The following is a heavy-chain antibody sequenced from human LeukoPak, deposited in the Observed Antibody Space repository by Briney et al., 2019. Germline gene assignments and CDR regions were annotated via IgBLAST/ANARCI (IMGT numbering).Heavy chain of an antibody. CDR1: GFTFSSYA. D-gene: IGHD6-19*01. V-gene: IGHV3-23*01. CDR2: ISGSGGST. Sequence: GGSLRLSCAASGFTFSSYAMSWVRQAPGKGLEWVSAISGSGGSTYYADSVKGRFTISRDNSKNTLYLQMNSLRAEDTAVYYCAKDVSRGQWLVPLQFGWFDPWGQGTLVTVSS. J-gene: IGHJ5*02. CDR3: AKDVSRGQWLVPLQFGWFDP.